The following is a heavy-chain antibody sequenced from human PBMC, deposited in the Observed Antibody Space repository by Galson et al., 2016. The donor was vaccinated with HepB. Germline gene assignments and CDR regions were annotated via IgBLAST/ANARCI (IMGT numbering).Heavy chain of an antibody. CDR2: ISSAGEP. Sequence: SLRLSCAASGFSFSNYDIHWVRQVTGTGLEWVSAISSAGEPHYAASVRGRITISRENAKNSVYLQMNSLRAEDTAVYFCARDKDGGYDYWGQGTLVTGSS. J-gene: IGHJ4*02. D-gene: IGHD4-23*01. V-gene: IGHV3-13*05. CDR1: GFSFSNYD. CDR3: ARDKDGGYDY.